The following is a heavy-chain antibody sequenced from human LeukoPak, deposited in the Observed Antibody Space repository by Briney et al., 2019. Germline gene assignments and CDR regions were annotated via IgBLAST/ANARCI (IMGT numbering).Heavy chain of an antibody. CDR1: GYTFTSYG. Sequence: RASVKVSCKVSGYTFTSYGISWVRQAPGQGLEWMGWISAYNGNTNYAQKLQGRVTMTTDTSTSTAYMELRSLRSDDTAVYYCARSMTTVIPSGEYFQHWGQGTLVTVSS. CDR3: ARSMTTVIPSGEYFQH. CDR2: ISAYNGNT. V-gene: IGHV1-18*01. J-gene: IGHJ1*01. D-gene: IGHD4-17*01.